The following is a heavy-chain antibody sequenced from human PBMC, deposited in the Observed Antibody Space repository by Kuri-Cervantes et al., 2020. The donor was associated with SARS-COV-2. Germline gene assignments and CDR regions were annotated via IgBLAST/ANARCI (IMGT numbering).Heavy chain of an antibody. D-gene: IGHD3-22*01. V-gene: IGHV3-21*01. CDR3: ARDRYYDSSGYFPDYYYYYGMDV. J-gene: IGHJ6*02. Sequence: GGSLRLSCAASGFTFSSYGMNWVRQAPGKGLEWVSSISSSSSYIYYADSVKGRFTISRDNAKNSLYLQMNSLRAEDTAVYYCARDRYYDSSGYFPDYYYYYGMDVWGQGPTVTVSS. CDR1: GFTFSSYG. CDR2: ISSSSSYI.